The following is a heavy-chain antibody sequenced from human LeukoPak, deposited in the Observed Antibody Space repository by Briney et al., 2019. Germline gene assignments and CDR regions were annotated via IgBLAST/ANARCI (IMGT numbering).Heavy chain of an antibody. Sequence: GGSLRLSCAASGFTFSSYAMHWVRQAPGKGLEYVSAITNDGGRTFYANSVEGRFTISRDNSKNTLYLQMGSLRAEDMAVYYCARQGSSGNYDYGGQGTMVTVYS. CDR2: ITNDGGRT. V-gene: IGHV3-64*01. J-gene: IGHJ4*02. CDR3: ARQGSSGNYDY. D-gene: IGHD3-10*01. CDR1: GFTFSSYA.